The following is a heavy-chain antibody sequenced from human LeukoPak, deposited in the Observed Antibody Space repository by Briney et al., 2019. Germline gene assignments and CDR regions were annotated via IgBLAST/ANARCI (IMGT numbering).Heavy chain of an antibody. J-gene: IGHJ4*02. Sequence: GGSLRLSCAASGFSFSTYGIHWVRQAPVKGLEWVTFIAYDGSNKNYADSVKGRFTVSRDNSKNTLYLQMNSLRAEDTAVYYCAKDGETGYSSGWYLNYFDYWGQGTLVTVSS. V-gene: IGHV3-30*02. D-gene: IGHD6-19*01. CDR2: IAYDGSNK. CDR3: AKDGETGYSSGWYLNYFDY. CDR1: GFSFSTYG.